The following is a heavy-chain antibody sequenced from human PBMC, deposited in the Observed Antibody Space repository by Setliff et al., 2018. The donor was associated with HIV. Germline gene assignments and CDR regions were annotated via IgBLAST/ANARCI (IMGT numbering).Heavy chain of an antibody. CDR1: GESFSGFY. V-gene: IGHV4-34*01. D-gene: IGHD3-10*01. CDR3: ARLYYYGSGNYNDAFDI. Sequence: SETLSLTCAVYGESFSGFYWTWIRQPPGKGLEWIGDINHSGRTNYNPSLKSRVTISVDTSKNQFSLKLSSVTAADTAVYYCARLYYYGSGNYNDAFDIWGQGTMVTVSS. CDR2: INHSGRT. J-gene: IGHJ3*02.